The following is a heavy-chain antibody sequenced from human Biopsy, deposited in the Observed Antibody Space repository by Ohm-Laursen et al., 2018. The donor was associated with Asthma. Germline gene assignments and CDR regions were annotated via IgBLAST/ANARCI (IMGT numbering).Heavy chain of an antibody. CDR2: INGDGSQK. J-gene: IGHJ4*02. CDR1: GFTFGNFW. CDR3: ARFVQAEEKAF. D-gene: IGHD2-15*01. V-gene: IGHV3-7*01. Sequence: SLRLSCAASGFTFGNFWMSWGRQTPGKGLEWVATINGDGSQKSYVDSVTGWFTISRDNSKNSLHLEMNSLRAEDTAVYFCARFVQAEEKAFWGQGARVTVSS.